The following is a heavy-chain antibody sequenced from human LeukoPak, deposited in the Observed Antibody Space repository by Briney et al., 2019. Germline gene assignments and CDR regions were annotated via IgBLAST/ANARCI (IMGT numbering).Heavy chain of an antibody. Sequence: GGSLRLSCAASGFTFRDYYMSWIRQAPGKGLEWISYISSSGSTIYYADSVKGRFTISRDNSKNTLYLQMNSLRAEDTAVYYCARVLSGSWDWFDPWGQGTLVTVSS. CDR1: GFTFRDYY. J-gene: IGHJ5*02. CDR3: ARVLSGSWDWFDP. V-gene: IGHV3-11*04. CDR2: ISSSGSTI. D-gene: IGHD3-22*01.